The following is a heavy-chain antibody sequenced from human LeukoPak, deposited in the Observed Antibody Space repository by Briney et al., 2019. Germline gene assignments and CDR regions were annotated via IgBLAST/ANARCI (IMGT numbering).Heavy chain of an antibody. CDR3: ARELVYSYGHFDY. CDR1: GGSISSGSYY. D-gene: IGHD5-18*01. J-gene: IGHJ4*02. V-gene: IGHV4-61*02. Sequence: KSAQTLSLTCTVSGGSISSGSYYWSWLRQPAGKGLEWIGRIYASGSTNYNPSLKSRVAISVDTSKNQFSLKLSSVTAADTAVYYCARELVYSYGHFDYWGQGTLVTVSS. CDR2: IYASGST.